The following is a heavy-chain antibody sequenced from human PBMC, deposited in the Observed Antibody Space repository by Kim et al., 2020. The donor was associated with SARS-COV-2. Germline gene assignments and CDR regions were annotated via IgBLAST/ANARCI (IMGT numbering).Heavy chain of an antibody. V-gene: IGHV3-11*04. D-gene: IGHD5-18*01. Sequence: YYADSGKGHCTISRDNAKNSLYLQMNSLRAEETAVYYCTRDPDTSSKVDYWGQGTLVTVSS. CDR3: TRDPDTSSKVDY. J-gene: IGHJ4*02.